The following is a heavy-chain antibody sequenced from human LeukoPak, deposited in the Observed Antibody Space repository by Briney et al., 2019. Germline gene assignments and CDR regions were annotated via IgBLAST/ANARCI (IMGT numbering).Heavy chain of an antibody. CDR3: TTQILEWLSSPFDY. V-gene: IGHV3-15*05. J-gene: IGHJ4*02. CDR1: GFTFSNAW. Sequence: PGGSLRLSCAVSGFTFSNAWMSWVRQAPGKGPEWVGRIKSSSDGGTTDYVAHVKGRFTISRDDSKNTLHLQMNTVKTEDTAVYYCTTQILEWLSSPFDYWGQGTLVTVSS. CDR2: IKSSSDGGTT. D-gene: IGHD3-3*01.